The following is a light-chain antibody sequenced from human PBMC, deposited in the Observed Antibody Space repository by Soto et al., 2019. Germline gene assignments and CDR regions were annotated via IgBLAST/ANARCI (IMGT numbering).Light chain of an antibody. Sequence: EGELTQSPAILSLSPGERATLSCRASQGIGTYLAWYQQKPGQAPRLLLYDASNRATGVPARFSGSGSDTDFTLIIDSLEPEDSAVYYCQQRNFWPLTFGPGTTVDIK. CDR1: QGIGTY. CDR3: QQRNFWPLT. V-gene: IGKV3D-11*01. CDR2: DAS. J-gene: IGKJ3*01.